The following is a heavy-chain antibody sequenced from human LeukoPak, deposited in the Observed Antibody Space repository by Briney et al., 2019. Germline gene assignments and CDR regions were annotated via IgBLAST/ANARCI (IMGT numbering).Heavy chain of an antibody. D-gene: IGHD3-10*01. V-gene: IGHV3-48*03. CDR3: ASSPRGVY. CDR1: GFTFSSYE. CDR2: ISGSGSTI. J-gene: IGHJ4*02. Sequence: GGSLRLSCAASGFTFSSYEMSWVRQAPGKGLEWVSEISGSGSTIFYADSVKGRFTISRDNANNSMYLQMNSLRVGDTAVYYCASSPRGVYWGQGTLVTVSS.